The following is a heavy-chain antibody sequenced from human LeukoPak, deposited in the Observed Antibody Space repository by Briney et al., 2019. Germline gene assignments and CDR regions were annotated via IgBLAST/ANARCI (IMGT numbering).Heavy chain of an antibody. Sequence: PGGSLRLSCAASGFTFSSYSMTWVRQAPGKGLEWVSYISLSSSNIYYADSVKGRFTISRDNSKNTLYLQMNSLRAEDTAVYYCAKDFRAESPYDPSNFDYWGQGTLVTVSS. D-gene: IGHD5-12*01. CDR1: GFTFSSYS. CDR3: AKDFRAESPYDPSNFDY. CDR2: ISLSSSNI. V-gene: IGHV3-48*01. J-gene: IGHJ4*02.